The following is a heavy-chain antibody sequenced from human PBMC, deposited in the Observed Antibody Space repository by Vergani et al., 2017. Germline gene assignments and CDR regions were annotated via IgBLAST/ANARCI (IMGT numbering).Heavy chain of an antibody. CDR2: IYYSGST. V-gene: IGHV4-39*07. CDR3: ARDKLAFDY. Sequence: QLQLQESGPGLVKPSETLSLTCTVSGGSISSSSYYWGWIRQPQGKGLEWIGSIYYSGSTYDNPSLKSRVTISVDTSKNQFSLKLGSVTAADTAVYYCARDKLAFDYWGQGTLVTVSS. CDR1: GGSISSSSYY. D-gene: IGHD1-7*01. J-gene: IGHJ4*02.